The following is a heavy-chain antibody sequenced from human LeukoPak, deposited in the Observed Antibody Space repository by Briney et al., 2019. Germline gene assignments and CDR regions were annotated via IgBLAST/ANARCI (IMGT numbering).Heavy chain of an antibody. V-gene: IGHV1-3*01. CDR3: ARVRPKVATTHFDY. CDR2: TNAGNGNT. CDR1: GYTFTSYA. J-gene: IGHJ4*02. D-gene: IGHD5-12*01. Sequence: ASVKVSCKASGYTFTSYAMHWVRQAPGQRLEWMGWTNAGNGNTKYSQKFQGRVTITRDTSASTAYMELSSLRSEDTAVYYCARVRPKVATTHFDYWGQGTLVTVSS.